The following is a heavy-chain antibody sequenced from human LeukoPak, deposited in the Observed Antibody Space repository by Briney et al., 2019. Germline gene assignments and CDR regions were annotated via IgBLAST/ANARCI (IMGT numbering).Heavy chain of an antibody. V-gene: IGHV4-4*07. D-gene: IGHD6-13*01. CDR2: IYTSGST. J-gene: IGHJ6*03. CDR3: ARHCIAAAGSRPHYYYMDV. Sequence: SETLSLTCTVSGGSIGSYYWSWIRQPAGKGLEWIGRIYTSGSTNYNPSLKSRVTMSVDTSKNQFSLKLSSVTAADTAVYYCARHCIAAAGSRPHYYYMDVWGKGTTVTVSS. CDR1: GGSIGSYY.